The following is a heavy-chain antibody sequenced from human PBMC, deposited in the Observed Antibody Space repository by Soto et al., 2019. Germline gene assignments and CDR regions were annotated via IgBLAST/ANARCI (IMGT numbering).Heavy chain of an antibody. CDR1: GYTFSTYD. CDR3: ASWAGYSK. J-gene: IGHJ4*02. D-gene: IGHD3-9*01. CDR2: VSPNSGNT. V-gene: IGHV1-8*01. Sequence: QVQLVQSGAEVRKPGASVKVSCKASGYTFSTYDINWVRQAPGQGPEWMGRVSPNSGNTGYAQKFQGRLTMTRNTSISTVYMELSSLRSEDTAVYYCASWAGYSKWGQGTLVTVSS.